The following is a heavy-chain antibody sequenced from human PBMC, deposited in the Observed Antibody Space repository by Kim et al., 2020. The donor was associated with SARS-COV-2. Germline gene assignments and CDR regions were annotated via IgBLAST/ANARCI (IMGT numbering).Heavy chain of an antibody. V-gene: IGHV3-74*01. CDR1: GFTFSSYW. CDR2: IKSDGSRT. Sequence: GGSLRLSCAVSGFTFSSYWMHWVRQGPGKGLVWVSRIKSDGSRTDYADSVKGRFTISRDNAKDMLYLQMSSLRAEDTAVYYCARDREGNTAIHYWGQGTLVTVSS. J-gene: IGHJ4*02. D-gene: IGHD2-21*02. CDR3: ARDREGNTAIHY.